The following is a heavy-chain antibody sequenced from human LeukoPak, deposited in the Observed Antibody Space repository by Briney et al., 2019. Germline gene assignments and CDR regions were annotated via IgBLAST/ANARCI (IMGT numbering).Heavy chain of an antibody. J-gene: IGHJ4*02. CDR3: ARRIQGMAPYYFDY. Sequence: GSLRLSCAASGFTFSSYWMHWVRQAPGKGLVWVSRINSDGGSTSYADSVKGRFTISRDNAKNTLYLQMNSLRAEDTAVYYCARRIQGMAPYYFDYWGQGTLVTVSS. CDR2: INSDGGST. CDR1: GFTFSSYW. V-gene: IGHV3-74*01. D-gene: IGHD5-24*01.